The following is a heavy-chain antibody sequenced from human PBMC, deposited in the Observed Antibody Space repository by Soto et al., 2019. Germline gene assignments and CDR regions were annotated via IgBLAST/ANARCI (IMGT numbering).Heavy chain of an antibody. D-gene: IGHD6-6*01. V-gene: IGHV1-69*13. CDR3: ARFTAARPGGFTVRDY. CDR2: IIPIFGTA. Sequence: SVKVSCKASGGTFSSYAISWVRQAPGQGLEWMGGIIPIFGTANYAQKFQGRVTITADESTSTAYMELSSLRSEDTAVYYCARFTAARPGGFTVRDYWGQGTLVTVSS. J-gene: IGHJ4*02. CDR1: GGTFSSYA.